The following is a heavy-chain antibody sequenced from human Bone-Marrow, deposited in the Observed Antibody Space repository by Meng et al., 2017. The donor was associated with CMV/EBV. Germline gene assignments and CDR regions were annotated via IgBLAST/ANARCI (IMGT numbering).Heavy chain of an antibody. Sequence: GGSLRLSCAASGFTFSSYWMSWVRQAPGKGLEWVANIKQDGSEKYYVDSVKGRFTISRDNAKNSLYLQMNSLRAEDTAVYYCASSGYDFWSGHYGMDVWGQGTTVTVSS. CDR1: GFTFSSYW. CDR3: ASSGYDFWSGHYGMDV. J-gene: IGHJ6*02. CDR2: IKQDGSEK. D-gene: IGHD3-3*01. V-gene: IGHV3-7*01.